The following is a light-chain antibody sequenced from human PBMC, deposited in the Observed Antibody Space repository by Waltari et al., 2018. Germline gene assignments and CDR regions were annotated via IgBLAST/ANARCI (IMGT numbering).Light chain of an antibody. Sequence: DIVMTQSPDSLAVSLGERATINGKSSQNVFYSSNNKNYLAWYQQKPGQPPKLLIYWAATREAGVPDRFSGSGSGTDFTLTISSLQAEDVAVYYCQQYYSTPLTFGGGTKVEIK. J-gene: IGKJ4*01. V-gene: IGKV4-1*01. CDR2: WAA. CDR1: QNVFYSSNNKNY. CDR3: QQYYSTPLT.